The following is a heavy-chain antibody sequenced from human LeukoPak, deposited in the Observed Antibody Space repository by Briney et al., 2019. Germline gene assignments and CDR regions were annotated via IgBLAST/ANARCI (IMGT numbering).Heavy chain of an antibody. Sequence: GGSLRLSCAASGFIFSNYWMSWVRQAPGKGLEWVANIKQDGSEGYYVDSVKGRFTISRDNAKNSLYLQMNSLRVEDTAVYYCARDRDSGTYRGAFDYWGQGILVTVSS. CDR1: GFIFSNYW. J-gene: IGHJ4*02. V-gene: IGHV3-7*01. CDR3: ARDRDSGTYRGAFDY. CDR2: IKQDGSEG. D-gene: IGHD1-26*01.